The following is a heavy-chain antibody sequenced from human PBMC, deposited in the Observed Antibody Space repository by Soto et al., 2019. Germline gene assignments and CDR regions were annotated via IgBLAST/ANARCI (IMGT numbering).Heavy chain of an antibody. CDR3: ARRDNWNDGLLDY. J-gene: IGHJ4*02. Sequence: ASVKVSCKASGYTFTSYAMHWVRQAPGQRLEWMGWINAGNGNTKYSQKFQGRVTITRDTSASTAYMELSSLRSEDTAVYYCARRDNWNDGLLDYWGQGTLVTVSS. V-gene: IGHV1-3*01. CDR2: INAGNGNT. CDR1: GYTFTSYA. D-gene: IGHD1-20*01.